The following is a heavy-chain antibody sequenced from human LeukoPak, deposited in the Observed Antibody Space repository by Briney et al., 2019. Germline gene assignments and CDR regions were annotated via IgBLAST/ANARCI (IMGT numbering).Heavy chain of an antibody. CDR2: IDWDDDK. Sequence: SWVRQDPGKGLEWLARIDWDDDKYYSTSLKTRLTISKDTSKNQVVLTMTNMDPVDTATYYCARIRTIPLYYYYGMDVWGQGTTVIVSS. J-gene: IGHJ6*02. V-gene: IGHV2-70*11. CDR3: ARIRTIPLYYYYGMDV.